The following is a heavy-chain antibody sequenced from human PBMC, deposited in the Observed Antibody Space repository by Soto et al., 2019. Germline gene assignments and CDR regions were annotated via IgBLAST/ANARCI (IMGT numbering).Heavy chain of an antibody. J-gene: IGHJ6*02. CDR3: ARDMPRHYYDSSGYYYYYGMDV. CDR2: INAGNGNT. Sequence: QVQLVQSGAEVKKPGASVKVSCKASGYTFTSYAMHWVRQAPGQRLEWMGWINAGNGNTKYSQKFQGRVTITRDTSASTAYMELSSLRSEDTAVYYCARDMPRHYYDSSGYYYYYGMDVWGQGTTVTVSS. V-gene: IGHV1-3*01. CDR1: GYTFTSYA. D-gene: IGHD3-22*01.